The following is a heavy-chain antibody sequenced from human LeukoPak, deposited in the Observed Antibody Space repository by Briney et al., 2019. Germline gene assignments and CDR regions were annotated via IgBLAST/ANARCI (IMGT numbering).Heavy chain of an antibody. CDR2: IYTRGTT. CDR1: GGPISSYY. J-gene: IGHJ6*03. CDR3: ARGYQLLAYYMDV. D-gene: IGHD2-2*01. V-gene: IGHV4-4*07. Sequence: SEPLSLLCSVWGGPISSYYWRWMPEPAEKALVGIGRIYTRGTTNYNPSLKSRVTMSVDTSKKQFSLKLSSVTAADTAIYYCARGYQLLAYYMDVWGEGTTVTVSS.